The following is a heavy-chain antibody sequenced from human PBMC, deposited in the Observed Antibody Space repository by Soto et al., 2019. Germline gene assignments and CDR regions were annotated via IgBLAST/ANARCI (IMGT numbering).Heavy chain of an antibody. Sequence: PGGSLRLSYAASGFSFSAFEMNWVRQAPGKGPEWVAHIKSGGSFTLYAASVKGRFTISRDDADNSLYLQMNRLRAEDTALYYCTKEKSVMNSGYDAFDLWGRGTMVTVSS. V-gene: IGHV3-48*03. D-gene: IGHD5-12*01. CDR2: IKSGGSFT. J-gene: IGHJ3*01. CDR1: GFSFSAFE. CDR3: TKEKSVMNSGYDAFDL.